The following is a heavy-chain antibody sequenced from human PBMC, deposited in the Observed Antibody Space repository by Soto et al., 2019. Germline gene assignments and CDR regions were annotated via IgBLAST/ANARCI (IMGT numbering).Heavy chain of an antibody. Sequence: QVQLMESGGGVVRPGESLRLSCAASAFSFTNFALHWVRQAPGRGLEWVAVISFDGSNKFYVDSVKGRFTISMDNSKNTLYLQMSSLTPDDTGVNYCARQRQPQAGDYYYFGMDVWGQGTTVTVSS. CDR1: AFSFTNFA. J-gene: IGHJ6*02. CDR3: ARQRQPQAGDYYYFGMDV. CDR2: ISFDGSNK. V-gene: IGHV3-30*04. D-gene: IGHD6-25*01.